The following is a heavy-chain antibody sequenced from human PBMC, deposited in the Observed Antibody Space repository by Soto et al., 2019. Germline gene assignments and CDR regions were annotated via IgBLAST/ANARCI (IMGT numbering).Heavy chain of an antibody. J-gene: IGHJ6*02. CDR2: TYYRSKWIH. D-gene: IGHD3-16*01. CDR1: GDSVSISSAA. CDR3: AGVVWFRGMDV. V-gene: IGHV6-1*01. Sequence: SQTLSLPCVISGDSVSISSAAWNWIRQSPSRGLEWLGRTYYRSKWIHEYAVSMESRITINPDTSKNQFSLQLYSVTPEDTAVYYCAGVVWFRGMDVWGQGTPVNFS.